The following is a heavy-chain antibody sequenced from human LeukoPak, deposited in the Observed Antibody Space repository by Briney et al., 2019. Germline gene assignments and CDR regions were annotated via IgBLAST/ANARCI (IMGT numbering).Heavy chain of an antibody. Sequence: PGRSLRLSCTASGFTFGDYAMSWVRQAPGKGLEWVGFIRSKAYGGTTEYAASVKGRFTISRDDSKSIAYLQMNSLKTEDTAVYYCTREGITMYHYFAYWGQGTLVTVSS. V-gene: IGHV3-49*04. CDR3: TREGITMYHYFAY. CDR2: IRSKAYGGTT. D-gene: IGHD3-10*02. J-gene: IGHJ4*02. CDR1: GFTFGDYA.